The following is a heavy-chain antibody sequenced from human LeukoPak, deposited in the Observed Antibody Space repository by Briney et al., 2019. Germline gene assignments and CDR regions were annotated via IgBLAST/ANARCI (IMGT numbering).Heavy chain of an antibody. V-gene: IGHV3-21*01. Sequence: GGSLRLSCAASGFTFSSYSMNWVRQAPGKGLEWVSSISTSSTYVYYADSVKGRFTISRDNAKNSLYLQMNSLRAEDTAVYYCARGFRYCSSTSCSQVDYWGQGTLVTVSS. CDR1: GFTFSSYS. CDR2: ISTSSTYV. CDR3: ARGFRYCSSTSCSQVDY. J-gene: IGHJ4*02. D-gene: IGHD2-2*01.